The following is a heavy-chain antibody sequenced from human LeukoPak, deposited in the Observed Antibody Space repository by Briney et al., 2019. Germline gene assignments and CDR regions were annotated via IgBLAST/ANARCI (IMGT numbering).Heavy chain of an antibody. CDR3: GSGQQLGY. Sequence: GSLRLSCAASGFTFSNYWMSWVRQAPGKGLEWVANIKQDGSEKNYVDSVKGRFTISRDNAKNSLYLEMNSLRPEDTAVYYCGSGQQLGYWGQGTLVTVSS. V-gene: IGHV3-7*02. J-gene: IGHJ4*02. CDR2: IKQDGSEK. D-gene: IGHD6-13*01. CDR1: GFTFSNYW.